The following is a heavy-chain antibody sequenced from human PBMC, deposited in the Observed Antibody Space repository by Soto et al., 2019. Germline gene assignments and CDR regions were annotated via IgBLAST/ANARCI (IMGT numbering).Heavy chain of an antibody. CDR2: IVHIVDTS. V-gene: IGHV1-69*12. D-gene: IGHD5-12*01. CDR1: GGTFSSYA. Sequence: QVQLVQSGAEVRQPASSVKVSCKTSGGTFSSYAISWVRQAPGQGLEWMGGIVHIVDTSTYAQKFQGRVTITADESTSTVYMELSSLRSDDTAVYYCVRVVAIAGYPDNWGQGTLVTVSS. CDR3: VRVVAIAGYPDN. J-gene: IGHJ4*02.